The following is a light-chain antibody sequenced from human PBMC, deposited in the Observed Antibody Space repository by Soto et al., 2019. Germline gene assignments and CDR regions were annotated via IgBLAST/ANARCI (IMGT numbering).Light chain of an antibody. CDR1: SNDLGGYNY. Sequence: QSALTQPPSASGSPGQSVTISCTGSSNDLGGYNYVSWYQHHPGKAPKLIIYEVRERPSGVPDRFSGSKSGNTASLTVSGPQEEGEANYSCISFGGSDNLFFGGGTQLPA. J-gene: IGLJ7*02. CDR3: ISFGGSDNLF. CDR2: EVR. V-gene: IGLV2-8*01.